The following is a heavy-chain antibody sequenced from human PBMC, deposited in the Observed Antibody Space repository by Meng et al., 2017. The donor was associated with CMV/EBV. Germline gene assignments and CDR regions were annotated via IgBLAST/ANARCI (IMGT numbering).Heavy chain of an antibody. V-gene: IGHV4-34*01. Sequence: GSLRLSCAVYGGSFSGYYWSWIRQPPGKGLEWIGEINHSGSTNYNPSLKSRVTISVDTSKNQFSLKLSSVTAADTAVYYCARDNPRTGDLDVWGQGTTVTVSS. D-gene: IGHD1-14*01. CDR1: GGSFSGYY. J-gene: IGHJ6*02. CDR3: ARDNPRTGDLDV. CDR2: INHSGST.